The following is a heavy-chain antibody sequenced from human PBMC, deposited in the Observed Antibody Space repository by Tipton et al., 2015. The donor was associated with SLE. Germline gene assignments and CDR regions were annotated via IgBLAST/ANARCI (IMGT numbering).Heavy chain of an antibody. D-gene: IGHD6-19*01. CDR3: AREGYSSGWTEVHWFDP. J-gene: IGHJ5*02. Sequence: TLSLTCTVSGGSISSYYWSWIRQPPGKGLEWIGYIYYSGSTNYNPSLKRRVTISVDTSKNQFSLKLSSVTAADTAVDYCAREGYSSGWTEVHWFDPWGQGTLVTVSS. CDR1: GGSISSYY. CDR2: IYYSGST. V-gene: IGHV4-59*01.